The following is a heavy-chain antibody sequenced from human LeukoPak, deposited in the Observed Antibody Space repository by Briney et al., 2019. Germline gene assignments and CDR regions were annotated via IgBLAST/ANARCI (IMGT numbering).Heavy chain of an antibody. Sequence: SETLSLTCTVSGGSISSYYWSWIRQSAGKGLEWIGRIYISGSTNYNPSLRSRVTMSVDTSKNQLSLKLRSVTAADTAVYYCARMYSGTSYYFDYWGQGTLVTVSS. CDR3: ARMYSGTSYYFDY. CDR1: GGSISSYY. J-gene: IGHJ4*02. CDR2: IYISGST. V-gene: IGHV4-4*07. D-gene: IGHD1-26*01.